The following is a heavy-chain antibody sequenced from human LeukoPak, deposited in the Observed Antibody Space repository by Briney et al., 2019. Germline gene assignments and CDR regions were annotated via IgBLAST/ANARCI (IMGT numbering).Heavy chain of an antibody. CDR2: ISSSSSTI. J-gene: IGHJ6*03. CDR3: ARVQYSSSWYDNYYYYMDV. Sequence: GGSLRLSCAASGFTFSSYSMNWVRQAPGKGLEWVSYISSSSSTIYYADSVKGRFTISRDNAKNSLYLQMNSLRAEDTAVYYCARVQYSSSWYDNYYYYMDVWGKGTTVTVSS. CDR1: GFTFSSYS. V-gene: IGHV3-48*01. D-gene: IGHD6-13*01.